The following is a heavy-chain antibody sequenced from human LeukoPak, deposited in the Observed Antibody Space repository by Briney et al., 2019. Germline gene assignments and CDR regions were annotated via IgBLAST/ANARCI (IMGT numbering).Heavy chain of an antibody. CDR3: ARELDCSGGSCSFFDY. CDR1: GFTFSSYA. D-gene: IGHD2-15*01. V-gene: IGHV3-30*04. Sequence: QSGGSLRLSCAASGFTFSSYAMYWVRQAPGKGLEWVAVISYDGSNKYYADSVKGRFTISRDNSKNTLYLQMNSLRAEDTAVYYCARELDCSGGSCSFFDYWGQGTLVTVSS. J-gene: IGHJ4*02. CDR2: ISYDGSNK.